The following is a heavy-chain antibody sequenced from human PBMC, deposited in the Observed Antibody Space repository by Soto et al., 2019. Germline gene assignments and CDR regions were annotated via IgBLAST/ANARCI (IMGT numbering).Heavy chain of an antibody. CDR2: ISYDGSNK. CDR1: GFTFSSYG. V-gene: IGHV3-30*18. J-gene: IGHJ6*03. Sequence: PGGSLRLSCAASGFTFSSYGMHWVRQAPGKGLEWVAVISYDGSNKYYADSVKGRFTISRDNSKNTLYLQMNSLRAEDTAVYYCAKSSAYYYGSGYMDVWGKGTTVTVSS. CDR3: AKSSAYYYGSGYMDV. D-gene: IGHD3-10*01.